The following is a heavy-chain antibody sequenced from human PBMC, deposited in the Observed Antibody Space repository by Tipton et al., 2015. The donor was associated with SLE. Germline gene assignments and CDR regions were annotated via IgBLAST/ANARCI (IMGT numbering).Heavy chain of an antibody. CDR3: ASSGPRGVFDF. Sequence: SLRLSCEASGFTLSSFGMHWVRQTPGKGLEWVTFLQYDGSNKYYADSVKGRFTTFRDNPKNTLYLQMNNLRTEDTALYYCASSGPRGVFDFWGQGTLVTVSS. J-gene: IGHJ4*02. V-gene: IGHV3-30*02. D-gene: IGHD6-19*01. CDR1: GFTLSSFG. CDR2: LQYDGSNK.